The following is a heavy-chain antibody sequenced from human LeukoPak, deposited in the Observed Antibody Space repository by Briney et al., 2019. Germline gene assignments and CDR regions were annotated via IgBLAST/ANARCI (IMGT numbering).Heavy chain of an antibody. CDR3: AREQVDTAMVFDYFDY. CDR2: IYYSGST. V-gene: IGHV4-59*01. D-gene: IGHD5-18*01. CDR1: GGSISSYY. J-gene: IGHJ4*02. Sequence: SETLSLTCSVSGGSISSYYWSWIRQPPGKGREWIGYIYYSGSTNYNPSLKSRVTISVDTSKNQFSLKLSSVTAADTAAYYCAREQVDTAMVFDYFDYWGQGTLVTV.